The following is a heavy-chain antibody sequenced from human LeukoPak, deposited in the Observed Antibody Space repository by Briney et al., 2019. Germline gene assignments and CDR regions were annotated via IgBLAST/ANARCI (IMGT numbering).Heavy chain of an antibody. CDR3: ARDLVVGNTGAWNWFDP. V-gene: IGHV4-4*07. Sequence: SETLSFTCSVSGGSISSYYWSWLRQPAGKGLEWIGSIYTSGSTNYNPSFKSRVTMSVDTSRNQFSLKLSSVTAADTAVYYCARDLVVGNTGAWNWFDPWGQGTLVTVSS. D-gene: IGHD2-15*01. CDR2: IYTSGST. J-gene: IGHJ5*02. CDR1: GGSISSYY.